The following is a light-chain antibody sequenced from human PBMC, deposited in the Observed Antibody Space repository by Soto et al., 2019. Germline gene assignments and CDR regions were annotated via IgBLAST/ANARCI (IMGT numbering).Light chain of an antibody. CDR1: QSVSSTY. CDR3: QQRSNWPPIT. V-gene: IGKV3-11*01. Sequence: EIVLTQSPATLSLSPGERATLSCRASQSVSSTYLIWYQQKPGQAPRLLIYDASNRATGIPARFSGSGSGTDFTLTISSLEPEDFAVYYCQQRSNWPPITFGQGTRLEIK. CDR2: DAS. J-gene: IGKJ5*01.